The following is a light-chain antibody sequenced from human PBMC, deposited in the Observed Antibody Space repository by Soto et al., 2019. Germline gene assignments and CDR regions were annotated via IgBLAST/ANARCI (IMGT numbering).Light chain of an antibody. CDR3: QHSSRYPLT. J-gene: IGKJ4*01. CDR2: DAF. V-gene: IGKV1-39*01. Sequence: DIQMTQSPSSLSASVGDRITITCRASQSINRYLNWYQQRVGEAPRLLIYDAFTLQTGVPSRFIGGGSGTDFTITISSLQPEDFATYYCQHSSRYPLTFGGGTKVGIK. CDR1: QSINRY.